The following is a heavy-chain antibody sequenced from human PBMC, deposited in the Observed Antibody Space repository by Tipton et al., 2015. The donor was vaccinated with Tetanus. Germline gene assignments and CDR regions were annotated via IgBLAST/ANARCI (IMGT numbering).Heavy chain of an antibody. CDR1: GFTFSSYW. V-gene: IGHV3-7*05. Sequence: SLRLSCAASGFTFSSYWMSWVRQAPGKGLEWVANIKQDGSEKYYVDSVKGRFTISRDNAKNSLYLQMNSLRAEDTAVYYCARDEDGITIFGIQGHYYGMDVWGQGTTVTVSS. D-gene: IGHD3-3*01. J-gene: IGHJ6*02. CDR3: ARDEDGITIFGIQGHYYGMDV. CDR2: IKQDGSEK.